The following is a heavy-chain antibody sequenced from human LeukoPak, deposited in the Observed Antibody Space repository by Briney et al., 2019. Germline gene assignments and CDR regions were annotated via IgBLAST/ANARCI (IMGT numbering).Heavy chain of an antibody. Sequence: SETLSLTCTVSGGSVSSGSYYWSWIRQPPGKGLEWIGYIYYSGSTNYNPSLKSRVTISVDTSKNQFSLKLSSVTAADTAVYYCARDTYSKDYYYYYGMDVWGQGPRSPSP. CDR3: ARDTYSKDYYYYYGMDV. V-gene: IGHV4-61*01. J-gene: IGHJ6*02. CDR1: GGSVSSGSYY. CDR2: IYYSGST. D-gene: IGHD4-11*01.